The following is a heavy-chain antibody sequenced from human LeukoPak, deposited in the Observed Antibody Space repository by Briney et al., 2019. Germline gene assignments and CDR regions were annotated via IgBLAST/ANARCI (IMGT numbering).Heavy chain of an antibody. D-gene: IGHD1/OR15-1a*01. CDR3: AGNKPYFDY. J-gene: IGHJ4*02. CDR1: GGSISSYY. CDR2: IYYSGNT. Sequence: PSETLSLTCSVSGGSISSYYWSWIRQPPGKGLEWIGYIYYSGNTNYNPSLKSRVTISVDTSKNQFSLKLSSVTAADTAVYYCAGNKPYFDYWGQGTLVTVSS. V-gene: IGHV4-59*01.